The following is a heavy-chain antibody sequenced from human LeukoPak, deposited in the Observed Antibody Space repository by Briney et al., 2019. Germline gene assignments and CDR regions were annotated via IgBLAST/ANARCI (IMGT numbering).Heavy chain of an antibody. CDR2: INPHSGGT. D-gene: IGHD6-19*01. Sequence: ASVKVSCKTSEYIFTGYYIHWVRQAPGQGLEWMGGINPHSGGTNYAQKFQGRVTMTRDTSISTAYMELSRLRSDDTAVYYCAREDSSGWYSIQGLFDYWGQGTLVTVSS. CDR3: AREDSSGWYSIQGLFDY. J-gene: IGHJ4*02. CDR1: EYIFTGYY. V-gene: IGHV1-2*02.